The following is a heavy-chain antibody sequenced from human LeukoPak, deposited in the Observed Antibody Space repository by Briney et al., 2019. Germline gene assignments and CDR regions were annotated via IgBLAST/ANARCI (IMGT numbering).Heavy chain of an antibody. D-gene: IGHD4-17*01. J-gene: IGHJ4*02. CDR2: MSYVGSNK. CDR3: ARMGEDYGDYVVY. V-gene: IGHV3-30*04. Sequence: PGGSLRLSCAASGFTFSSYAMHWVRQAPGKGLEWVAVMSYVGSNKYYADSVKGRFTISRDNSKNTLYLQMNSLRAADTAVYYCARMGEDYGDYVVYWGQGTLVTVSS. CDR1: GFTFSSYA.